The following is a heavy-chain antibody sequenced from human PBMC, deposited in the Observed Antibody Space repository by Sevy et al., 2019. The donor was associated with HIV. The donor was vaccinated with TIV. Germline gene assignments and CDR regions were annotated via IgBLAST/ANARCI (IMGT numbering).Heavy chain of an antibody. D-gene: IGHD6-6*01. V-gene: IGHV1-24*01. Sequence: ASVKVSCKVSGYTLTELSMHWVRQAPGKGLEWMGGFDPEDGETIYAQKFQGRVTMTKDTSTDTAYMELSSLRSEDTAVYYCAIPYSSSYGGAFDIWGQGTMVTVSS. CDR2: FDPEDGET. CDR3: AIPYSSSYGGAFDI. J-gene: IGHJ3*02. CDR1: GYTLTELS.